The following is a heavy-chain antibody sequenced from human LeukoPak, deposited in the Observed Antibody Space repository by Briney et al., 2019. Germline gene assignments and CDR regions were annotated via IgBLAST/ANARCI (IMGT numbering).Heavy chain of an antibody. Sequence: TSETLSLTCAVYGGSFSGYYWSWIRQPPGKGLEWIGEINHSGSTNYNPSLKSRVTISVDTSKNQFSLKLSSVTAADTAVYYCARGRREPLYYYYYGMDVWGQGTTVTVSS. CDR3: ARGRREPLYYYYYGMDV. V-gene: IGHV4-34*01. CDR1: GGSFSGYY. CDR2: INHSGST. J-gene: IGHJ6*02.